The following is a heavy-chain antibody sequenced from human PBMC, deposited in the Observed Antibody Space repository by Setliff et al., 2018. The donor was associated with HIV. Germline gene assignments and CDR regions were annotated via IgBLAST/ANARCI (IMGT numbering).Heavy chain of an antibody. Sequence: ASVKVSCKASGYTFTSYGISWVRQAPGQGLEWMGGIIPIFGTANYAQKFQGRVTITTDESASTAYMELSSLRSEDTAVYYCAREYGPYPYYFDYWGQGTLVTVSS. CDR2: IIPIFGTA. CDR3: AREYGPYPYYFDY. D-gene: IGHD3-10*01. J-gene: IGHJ4*02. CDR1: GYTFTSYG. V-gene: IGHV1-69*05.